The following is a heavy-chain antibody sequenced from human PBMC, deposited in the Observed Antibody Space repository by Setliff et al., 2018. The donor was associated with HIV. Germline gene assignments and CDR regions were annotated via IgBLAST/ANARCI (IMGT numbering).Heavy chain of an antibody. J-gene: IGHJ6*02. V-gene: IGHV1-3*01. CDR2: INAGNGDT. D-gene: IGHD4-4*01. Sequence: ASVKVSCKASGGTFSSYAISWVRQAPGQGLEWMGWINAGNGDTKYSQKFQGRVTFTWDTSASTAYMELSSLRSEDTALYYCARDSGDDYSDYYYYGMDVWGQGTTVTVSS. CDR3: ARDSGDDYSDYYYYGMDV. CDR1: GGTFSSYA.